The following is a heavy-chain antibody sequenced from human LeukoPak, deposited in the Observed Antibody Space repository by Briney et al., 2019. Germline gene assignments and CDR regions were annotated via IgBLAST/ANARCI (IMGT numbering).Heavy chain of an antibody. V-gene: IGHV5-51*01. CDR2: IYPCDSDT. D-gene: IGHD3-22*01. CDR1: GYNFTDYW. Sequence: GESLKISCKGSGYNFTDYWIGLVRQMPGKGLEWMGIIYPCDSDTRYSPSFQGQLTISVDKSLNTAYLQWTSLKASDSAMYYCARRLYYYESSGYFLGWFDPWGQGTLVTVSS. CDR3: ARRLYYYESSGYFLGWFDP. J-gene: IGHJ5*02.